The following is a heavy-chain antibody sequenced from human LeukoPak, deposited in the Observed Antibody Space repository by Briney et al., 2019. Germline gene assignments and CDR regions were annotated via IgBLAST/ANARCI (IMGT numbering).Heavy chain of an antibody. CDR1: GYTFTAYY. Sequence: ASVRVSCKASGYTFTAYYLHGVRQAPGQGREWMGRINPHSGGTDYAQKFHGRVTMSRDTSISTAYMELSGLRSDDTDVHYCARGNPADYWGQGALVAVSS. CDR2: INPHSGGT. CDR3: ARGNPADY. V-gene: IGHV1-2*02. J-gene: IGHJ4*02.